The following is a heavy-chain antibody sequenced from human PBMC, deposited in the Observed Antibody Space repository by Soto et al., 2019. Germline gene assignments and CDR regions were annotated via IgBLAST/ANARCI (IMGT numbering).Heavy chain of an antibody. Sequence: SETLSLTCTVSGGSISSGGYYWSWIRQHPGKGLEWIGYIYYSGSTYYNPSLKSRVTISVDTSKNQFSLKLSSVTAADTAVYYCARSDIMVRGVIRWGQGTLVTVSS. CDR3: ARSDIMVRGVIR. V-gene: IGHV4-31*03. D-gene: IGHD3-10*01. CDR1: GGSISSGGYY. CDR2: IYYSGST. J-gene: IGHJ4*02.